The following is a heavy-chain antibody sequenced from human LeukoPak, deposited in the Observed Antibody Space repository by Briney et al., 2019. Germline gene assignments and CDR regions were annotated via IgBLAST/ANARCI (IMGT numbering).Heavy chain of an antibody. CDR3: ARVRGFSSSWYQVMSAKGMDV. CDR2: INTNSGGT. D-gene: IGHD6-13*01. J-gene: IGHJ6*02. CDR1: GYSFTGYY. V-gene: IGHV1-2*02. Sequence: ASVTVSCSCSGYSFTGYYMHWVRQPPGQGLGWMGLINTNSGGTNYAQKCQGRVTMTRDTSISTAYMELSKLRSDDPAVYYCARVRGFSSSWYQVMSAKGMDVWGQGTTVTVSS.